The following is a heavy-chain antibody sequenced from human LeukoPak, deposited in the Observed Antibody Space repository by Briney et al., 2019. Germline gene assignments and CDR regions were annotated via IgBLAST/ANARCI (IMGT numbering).Heavy chain of an antibody. CDR1: GGSISSYY. V-gene: IGHV4-4*07. J-gene: IGHJ4*02. CDR2: IYTSGST. CDR3: ARDRRGYSYGQLDY. Sequence: SETLSLTCTVSGGSISSYYWSWIRQPAGKGLEWIGRIYTSGSTNYNPSLKSRVTISVDTSKNQFSLKLSSVTAADTAVYYCARDRRGYSYGQLDYWGQGTLVTVSS. D-gene: IGHD5-18*01.